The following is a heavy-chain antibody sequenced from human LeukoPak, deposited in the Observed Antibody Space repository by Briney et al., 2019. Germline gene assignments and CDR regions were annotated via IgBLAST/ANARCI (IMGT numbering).Heavy chain of an antibody. D-gene: IGHD3-22*01. CDR2: FDPEDGET. CDR1: GYTLTKLF. Sequence: ASVKVSCKVSGYTLTKLFMHWVRQAPGKGLEWMGSFDPEDGETIYEQKFQGRVTMTEDTSTDTAHMELSSLRSEDTAVYYCATGIRITMTLGAFDIWGQGTMVTVSS. J-gene: IGHJ3*02. V-gene: IGHV1-24*01. CDR3: ATGIRITMTLGAFDI.